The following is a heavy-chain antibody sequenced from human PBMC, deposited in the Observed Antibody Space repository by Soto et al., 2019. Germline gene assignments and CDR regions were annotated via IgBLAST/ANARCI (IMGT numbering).Heavy chain of an antibody. CDR3: TTYYYDSQGFDY. Sequence: SGGSLRLSCAASGFTFSNAWMSWVRQAPGKGLEWVGRIKSKTDGGTTDYAAPVKGRFTISRDDSKNTLYLQMNSLKTEDTAVYYCTTYYYDSQGFDYWGQGTLVTVSS. D-gene: IGHD3-22*01. CDR1: GFTFSNAW. V-gene: IGHV3-15*01. J-gene: IGHJ4*02. CDR2: IKSKTDGGTT.